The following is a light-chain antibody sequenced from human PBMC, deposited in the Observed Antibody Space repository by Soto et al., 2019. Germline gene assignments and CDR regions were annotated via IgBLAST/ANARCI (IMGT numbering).Light chain of an antibody. CDR1: SSDVGGYNY. V-gene: IGLV2-8*01. Sequence: QSALTQPPSASGSPGQSVTISCTGTSSDVGGYNYVSWYQQHPGKAPKLMIYEVSKRPSGVPDRFSGSKSGNTASLTVSGLQAEDEADYYCSSYAGSNNYVVFGGGTTLTV. J-gene: IGLJ2*01. CDR3: SSYAGSNNYVV. CDR2: EVS.